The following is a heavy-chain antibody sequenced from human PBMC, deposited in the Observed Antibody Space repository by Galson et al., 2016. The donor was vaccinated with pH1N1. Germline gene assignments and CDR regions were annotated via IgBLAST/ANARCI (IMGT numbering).Heavy chain of an antibody. V-gene: IGHV3-74*01. D-gene: IGHD4-17*01. CDR2: IGRDGSST. CDR3: ARESRSGDYKFDAFDI. CDR1: GFTFSNYW. J-gene: IGHJ3*02. Sequence: SLRLSCAASGFTFSNYWLHWVRQAPGKGLVWVSRIGRDGSSTNYADSVKGRFTISRDNTKNALYLQMNRRRAEDTAVYYCARESRSGDYKFDAFDIWGQGTMVTVSS.